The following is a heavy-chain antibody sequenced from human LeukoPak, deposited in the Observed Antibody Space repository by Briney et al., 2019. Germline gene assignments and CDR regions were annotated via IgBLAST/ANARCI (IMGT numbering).Heavy chain of an antibody. V-gene: IGHV1-3*03. CDR2: INTGNGNA. CDR3: ARGAKFRSYGSGTYYTSLPFDP. Sequence: ASVKVSCKASGYTFTSYGISWMRQAPGQGLEWMGWINTGNGNAKYSQEFQGRVTITRDTSASTAYMELSSLRSEDMAVYYCARGAKFRSYGSGTYYTSLPFDPWGQGTLVTVSS. D-gene: IGHD3-10*01. J-gene: IGHJ5*02. CDR1: GYTFTSYG.